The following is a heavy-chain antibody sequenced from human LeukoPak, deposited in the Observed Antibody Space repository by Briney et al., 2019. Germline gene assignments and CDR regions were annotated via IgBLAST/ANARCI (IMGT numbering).Heavy chain of an antibody. D-gene: IGHD3-10*01. CDR2: ISGSGGNT. V-gene: IGHV3-23*01. Sequence: GGSLRLSCAASGFTFSRNGMTWVRQAPGKGLEWVSAISGSGGNTYYADSVKGRFTISRDNSKNTLYLQMNSLRAEDTAVYYCASSSDIYGSGSYFNSLGDVWGKGTTVSISS. CDR1: GFTFSRNG. CDR3: ASSSDIYGSGSYFNSLGDV. J-gene: IGHJ6*04.